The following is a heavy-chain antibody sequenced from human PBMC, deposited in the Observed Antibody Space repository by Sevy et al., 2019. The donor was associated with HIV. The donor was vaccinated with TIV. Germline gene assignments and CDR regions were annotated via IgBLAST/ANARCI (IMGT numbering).Heavy chain of an antibody. D-gene: IGHD3-3*02. CDR2: ISGSGENT. V-gene: IGHV3-23*01. CDR3: ARDGRGISAFDI. Sequence: GGSLRLSCTASEFTFSSHAVAWVRQAPGKGLEWVSAISGSGENTHYADSVKGRFTISRDNFKNTLYLQMNCLRAEDTALYYCARDGRGISAFDIWGQGTMVTVSS. J-gene: IGHJ3*02. CDR1: EFTFSSHA.